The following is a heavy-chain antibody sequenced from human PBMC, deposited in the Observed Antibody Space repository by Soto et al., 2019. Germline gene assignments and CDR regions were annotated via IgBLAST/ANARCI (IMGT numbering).Heavy chain of an antibody. CDR3: VRSDYGDHYDAFDI. D-gene: IGHD4-17*01. CDR1: GYTFTSYG. Sequence: QVQLVQSGAEVKKPGASVKVSRKASGYTFTSYGISWVRQAPGQGLEWMGWVSAYNGNTNYVQKLQGRVTMTTDTSTGTAYMELRSLRSDDTAVYYCVRSDYGDHYDAFDIWGQGTMVTVSS. V-gene: IGHV1-18*01. CDR2: VSAYNGNT. J-gene: IGHJ3*02.